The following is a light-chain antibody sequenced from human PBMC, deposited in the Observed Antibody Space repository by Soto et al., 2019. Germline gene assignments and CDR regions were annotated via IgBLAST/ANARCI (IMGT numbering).Light chain of an antibody. Sequence: EIVLTQSPGTLSLSPGERATLSCRASQSVSSSYLAWYQQKPGQAPRLLIYGASSRATGIPDRFSGSGSGTDFTLTINRLEPEDFAVYYCQQYGSSPQWTFGQGTKVQLK. CDR3: QQYGSSPQWT. J-gene: IGKJ1*01. V-gene: IGKV3-20*01. CDR2: GAS. CDR1: QSVSSSY.